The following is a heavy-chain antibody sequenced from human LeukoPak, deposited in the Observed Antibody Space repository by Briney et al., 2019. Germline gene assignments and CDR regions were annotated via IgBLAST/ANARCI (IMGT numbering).Heavy chain of an antibody. D-gene: IGHD3-22*01. CDR2: LNPNSGGT. CDR1: GYTFTSYG. CDR3: ARENYYDSSGYYSYYFDY. J-gene: IGHJ4*02. Sequence: ASVKVSCKASGYTFTSYGISWVRQAPGQGLEWMGWLNPNSGGTNYAQKVQGRVTMTRDTSISTAYMELSRLRSDDTAVYYCARENYYDSSGYYSYYFDYWGQGTLVTVSS. V-gene: IGHV1-2*02.